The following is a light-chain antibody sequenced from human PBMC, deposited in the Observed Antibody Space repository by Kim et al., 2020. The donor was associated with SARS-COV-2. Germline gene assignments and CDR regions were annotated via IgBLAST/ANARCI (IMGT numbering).Light chain of an antibody. CDR1: QSVSRN. CDR3: QQYNNWPPWT. CDR2: GAS. J-gene: IGKJ1*01. V-gene: IGKV3-15*01. Sequence: SPGERAPLSCRASQSVSRNLAWYQQKPGQAPRLLIYGASTRATGIPDRFSGSGSGTEFTLTISSLQSEDFAFYHCQQYNNWPPWTFGQGTKVDIK.